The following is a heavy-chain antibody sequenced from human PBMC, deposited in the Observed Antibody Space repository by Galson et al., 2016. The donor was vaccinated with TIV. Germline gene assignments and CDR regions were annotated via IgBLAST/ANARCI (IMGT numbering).Heavy chain of an antibody. CDR2: ISGSGVST. CDR3: AKDLQTYIVMTGYFDS. J-gene: IGHJ4*02. D-gene: IGHD2/OR15-2a*01. CDR1: GFTFSNYV. Sequence: SLRLSCAASGFTFSNYVMNWVRQAPGKGLEWVSSISGSGVSTYYADSVKGRFTISRDKSRNTLYLQMNSLRAEDTAVYYCAKDLQTYIVMTGYFDSWGQGTLVTVSS. V-gene: IGHV3-23*01.